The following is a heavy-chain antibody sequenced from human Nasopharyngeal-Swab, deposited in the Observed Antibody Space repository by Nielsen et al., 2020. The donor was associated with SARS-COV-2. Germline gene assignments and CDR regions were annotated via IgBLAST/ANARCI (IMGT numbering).Heavy chain of an antibody. D-gene: IGHD5-12*01. CDR1: GFTFSSYS. CDR2: ISSSSSYI. J-gene: IGHJ4*02. CDR3: ATHSGYSGYDPFDY. V-gene: IGHV3-21*01. Sequence: GESLKISCAASGFTFSSYSMNWVRQAPGKGLEWVSSISSSSSYIYYADSVKGRFTISRDKAKNSLYLQMNSLRAEDTAMYYCATHSGYSGYDPFDYWGQGTLVTVSS.